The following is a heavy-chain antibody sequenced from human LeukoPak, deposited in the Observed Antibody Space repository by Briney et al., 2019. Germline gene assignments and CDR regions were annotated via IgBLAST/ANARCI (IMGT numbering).Heavy chain of an antibody. D-gene: IGHD3-9*01. CDR1: GFTFSDYY. CDR2: ISSSGSTI. CDR3: ARSVGRYFDWLLYD. Sequence: GGSLRLSCAASGFTFSDYYMSWIRQAPGKGLEWVSYISSSGSTIYYADSVKGRFTISRDNAKNSLYLQMNSLRAEDTAVYYCARSVGRYFDWLLYDWGQGTLVTVSS. V-gene: IGHV3-11*04. J-gene: IGHJ4*02.